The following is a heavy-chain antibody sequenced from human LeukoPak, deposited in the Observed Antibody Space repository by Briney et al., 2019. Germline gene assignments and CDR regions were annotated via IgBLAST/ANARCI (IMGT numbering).Heavy chain of an antibody. J-gene: IGHJ5*02. CDR2: IYPKSGGT. CDR1: GYTFADYY. D-gene: IGHD3-9*01. CDR3: ARVSTSGYRDWLDP. Sequence: ASVKVSCKTSGYTFADYYIHWVRQAPGQGLEWMGWIYPKSGGTNSAQKFQGRVTMTRDASISAAYMELSRLRFDDTAVYYCARVSTSGYRDWLDPWGQGTLVTVSS. V-gene: IGHV1-2*02.